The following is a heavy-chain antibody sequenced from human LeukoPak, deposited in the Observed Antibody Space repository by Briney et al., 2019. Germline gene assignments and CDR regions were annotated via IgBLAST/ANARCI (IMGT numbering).Heavy chain of an antibody. V-gene: IGHV4-34*01. D-gene: IGHD4-17*01. CDR1: GGSFSGYY. Sequence: SETLSLTCAVYGGSFSGYYWSWIRQPPGKGLEWIGEINHSGSTNYNPSLKSRVTISVDTSKNQFSLKLSSVTAADTAVYYCARGFGDYGDAFDIWGQGTMVTVS. J-gene: IGHJ3*02. CDR3: ARGFGDYGDAFDI. CDR2: INHSGST.